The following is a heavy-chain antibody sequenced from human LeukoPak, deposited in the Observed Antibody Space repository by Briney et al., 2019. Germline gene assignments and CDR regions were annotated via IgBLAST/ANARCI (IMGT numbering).Heavy chain of an antibody. Sequence: GRSLRLSCAASGFTFSSYAMHWVRHAPGKGLEWVAVMSYDGSNKYYADSVKGRFTISRDNSKNTLYLQMNSLRAEDTAVYYCARERDYDSSGYAFYFDYWGQGTLVTVSS. CDR1: GFTFSSYA. CDR3: ARERDYDSSGYAFYFDY. CDR2: MSYDGSNK. V-gene: IGHV3-30-3*01. D-gene: IGHD3-22*01. J-gene: IGHJ4*02.